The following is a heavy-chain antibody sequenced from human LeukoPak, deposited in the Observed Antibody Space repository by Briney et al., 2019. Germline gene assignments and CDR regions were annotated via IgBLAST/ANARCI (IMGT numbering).Heavy chain of an antibody. CDR2: INPNSGGT. V-gene: IGHV1-2*02. D-gene: IGHD3-3*01. CDR1: GYTFTGYY. CDR3: ARGASFLLQYYDFI. J-gene: IGHJ3*02. Sequence: ASVKVSCKASGYTFTGYYMHWVRQAPGQGLEWMGWINPNSGGTNYAQKFQGRVTMTRDTSISTAYMELSGLRSDDTAVYYCARGASFLLQYYDFIWGQGTMVTVSS.